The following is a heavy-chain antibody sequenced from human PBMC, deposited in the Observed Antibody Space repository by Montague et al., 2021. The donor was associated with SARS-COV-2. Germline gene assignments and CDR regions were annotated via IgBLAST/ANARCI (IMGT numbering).Heavy chain of an antibody. CDR3: AKALMTYGGNSPVDQ. D-gene: IGHD4-23*01. V-gene: IGHV3-11*01. J-gene: IGHJ4*02. CDR2: ISDTGSTI. Sequence: RLSWSASGFTFSDYYMNWIRQAPGKGLEWISYISDTGSTIYYADSVKGRFAVSRDNTKNSLCLQMNSLRAEDTAVYYCAKALMTYGGNSPVDQWGQGTLVTASS. CDR1: GFTFSDYY.